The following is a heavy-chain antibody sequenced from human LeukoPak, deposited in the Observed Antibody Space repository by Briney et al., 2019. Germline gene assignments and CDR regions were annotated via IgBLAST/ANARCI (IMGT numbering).Heavy chain of an antibody. CDR3: VGGLLGCRSSSCYPTDY. CDR2: IYSGDST. CDR1: GFTVSTDY. V-gene: IGHV3-66*01. J-gene: IGHJ4*02. Sequence: GGSLRLSCAVSGFTVSTDYMSWVRQAPGKGLEWVSVIYSGDSTYYADSVKGRFTISRDNSKNTLYLQMNSLRTDDTAVYYCVGGLLGCRSSSCYPTDYWGQGTLVTVSS. D-gene: IGHD2-15*01.